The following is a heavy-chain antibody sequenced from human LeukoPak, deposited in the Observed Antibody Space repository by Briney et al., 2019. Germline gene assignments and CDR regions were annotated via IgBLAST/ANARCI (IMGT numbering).Heavy chain of an antibody. J-gene: IGHJ4*02. Sequence: ASLKLSCKSSGYTFTGYYIHWVRQAPGQGLEWMGWISPNSGDTNYAQKFQGRVTTTRDTSINTAYMEVSGLRSDDTAVYYCARDGYCGAGSCSYVTWALDYWGQGTLVTVSS. CDR1: GYTFTGYY. D-gene: IGHD2-15*01. V-gene: IGHV1-2*02. CDR3: ARDGYCGAGSCSYVTWALDY. CDR2: ISPNSGDT.